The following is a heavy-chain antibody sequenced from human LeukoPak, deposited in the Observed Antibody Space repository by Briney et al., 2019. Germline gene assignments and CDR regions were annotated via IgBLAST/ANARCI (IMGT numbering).Heavy chain of an antibody. CDR3: ARDHDFWSLYYFDY. V-gene: IGHV3-21*01. CDR2: ISSSSSYI. D-gene: IGHD3-3*01. CDR1: GFTFSSYG. Sequence: GGSLRLSCAASGFTFSSYGMHWVRQAPGKGLEWVSSISSSSSYIYYADSVKGRFTISRDNAKNSLYLQMNSLRAEDTAVYYCARDHDFWSLYYFDYWGQGTLVTVSS. J-gene: IGHJ4*02.